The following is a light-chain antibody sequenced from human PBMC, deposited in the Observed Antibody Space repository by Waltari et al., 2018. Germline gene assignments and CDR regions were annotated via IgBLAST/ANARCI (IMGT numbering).Light chain of an antibody. V-gene: IGKV3-11*01. CDR2: YAS. Sequence: EIVFTQSPATLALPPVERASLSCRASQSVSSYLAWYQQILGQAARRLIYYASNRASAIPARFSGSASVTDFTLTISSLEPEDFVVYYCQQRIKWLGTFGQGTKRE. J-gene: IGKJ2*01. CDR3: QQRIKWLGT. CDR1: QSVSSY.